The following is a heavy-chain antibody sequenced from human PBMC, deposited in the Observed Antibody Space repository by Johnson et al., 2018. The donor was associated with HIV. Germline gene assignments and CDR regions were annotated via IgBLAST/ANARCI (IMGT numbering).Heavy chain of an antibody. V-gene: IGHV3-11*01. CDR2: ISSSGSII. Sequence: QVQLVESGGGVVKPGESLRLSCAASGFIFSDYYMSWIRQAPGKGLEWVSYISSSGSIIYSADSMQGRFTNSRANAKNSLYLQMNSLRAEDTAVYYCARVREWEGGEVGDALDIWGQGTMVTVSS. D-gene: IGHD1-26*01. CDR1: GFIFSDYY. CDR3: ARVREWEGGEVGDALDI. J-gene: IGHJ3*02.